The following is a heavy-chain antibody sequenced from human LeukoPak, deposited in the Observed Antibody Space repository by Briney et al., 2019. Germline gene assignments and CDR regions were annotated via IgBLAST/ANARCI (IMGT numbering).Heavy chain of an antibody. CDR1: GXSISSSSYY. J-gene: IGHJ4*02. Sequence: SETLPPTCTVSGXSISSSSYYWGWIRQPPGKGLEWIGSIYYSGSTYYNPSLKSRVTISVDTSKNQFSLKLSSVTAADTAVYYCARHRVGATTFDYWGQGTLVTVSS. D-gene: IGHD1-26*01. V-gene: IGHV4-39*01. CDR2: IYYSGST. CDR3: ARHRVGATTFDY.